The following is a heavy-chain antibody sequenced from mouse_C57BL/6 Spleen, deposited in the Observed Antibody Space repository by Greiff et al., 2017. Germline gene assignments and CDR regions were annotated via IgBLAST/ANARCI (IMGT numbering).Heavy chain of an antibody. CDR2: IHPNSGST. Sequence: QVQLQQPGAELVKPGASVKLSCKASGYTFTSYWMHWVKQRPGQGLEWIGMIHPNSGSTNYNEKFKSKATLTVDKSSSTAYMQLSSLTSEDSAVYYCARGVGSSYWYFDVWGTGTTVTVSS. J-gene: IGHJ1*03. V-gene: IGHV1-64*01. CDR3: ARGVGSSYWYFDV. CDR1: GYTFTSYW. D-gene: IGHD1-1*01.